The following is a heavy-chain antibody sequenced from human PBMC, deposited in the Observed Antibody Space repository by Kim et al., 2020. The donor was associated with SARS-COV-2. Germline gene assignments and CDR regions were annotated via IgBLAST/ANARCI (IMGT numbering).Heavy chain of an antibody. CDR1: GFTFSSYA. Sequence: GGSLRLSCAASGFTFSSYAMHWVRQAPGKGLEWVAVISYDGSNKYYADSVKGRFTISRDNSKNTLYLQMNSLRAEDTAVYYCARGDILVVVAATGGFDYLGQGTLVTGSS. D-gene: IGHD2-15*01. J-gene: IGHJ4*02. CDR2: ISYDGSNK. V-gene: IGHV3-30*04. CDR3: ARGDILVVVAATGGFDY.